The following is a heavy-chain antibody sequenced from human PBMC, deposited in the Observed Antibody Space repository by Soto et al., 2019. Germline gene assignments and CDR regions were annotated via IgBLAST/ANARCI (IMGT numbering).Heavy chain of an antibody. V-gene: IGHV3-33*01. CDR3: ARDLNTRQCDY. J-gene: IGHJ4*02. Sequence: QVQLVESGGGVVQPGGSLRLSCAASGFAFSGYAMHWVRQAPGKGLEWVAIIWYDGSTTYYVDSVKGRFTISRDNSKNMVYLQMNSLRAEDTAVYYCARDLNTRQCDYWGQGTLVTVSS. D-gene: IGHD1-26*01. CDR2: IWYDGSTT. CDR1: GFAFSGYA.